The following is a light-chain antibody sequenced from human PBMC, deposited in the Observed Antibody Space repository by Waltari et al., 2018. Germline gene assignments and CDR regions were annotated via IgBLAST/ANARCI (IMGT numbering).Light chain of an antibody. V-gene: IGKV3-20*01. CDR1: QTINSNH. Sequence: EIVLTQSPGTMSLSPGDRAILSCRASQTINSNHLAWYQQKPGQAPRLLIHGASSRAIGIPDRFLGSGSGTDFTLTISRLEPEDSGVYYCQQYSASTGTFGQGTKVEIK. CDR2: GAS. CDR3: QQYSASTGT. J-gene: IGKJ1*01.